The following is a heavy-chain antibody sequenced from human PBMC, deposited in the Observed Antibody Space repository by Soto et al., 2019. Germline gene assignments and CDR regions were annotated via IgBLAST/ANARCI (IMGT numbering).Heavy chain of an antibody. J-gene: IGHJ3*02. CDR3: ARSSSGPPPDVFDI. D-gene: IGHD6-19*01. CDR1: GYTFTSYG. V-gene: IGHV1-18*01. Sequence: ASVKVSCKASGYTFTSYGISWVRQAPGQGLEWMGWISAYNGNTNYAQKLQGRVTMTTDTSTSTAYMELRSLRSDDTAVYYCARSSSGPPPDVFDIWGQGTKVTVSS. CDR2: ISAYNGNT.